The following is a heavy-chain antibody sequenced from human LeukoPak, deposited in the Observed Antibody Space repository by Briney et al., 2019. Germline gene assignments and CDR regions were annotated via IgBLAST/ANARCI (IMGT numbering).Heavy chain of an antibody. CDR1: GFIFSNYA. J-gene: IGHJ3*02. V-gene: IGHV3-23*01. D-gene: IGHD3-10*01. Sequence: AGGSLRLSCAVSGFIFSNYAMNWVRQAPGKGLEWVSAISGSGGSTYYADSVKGRFTISRDNSKNTLYLQMNSLRAEDTAVYYCAKDHDYYASGPIWGQGTMVTVSS. CDR2: ISGSGGST. CDR3: AKDHDYYASGPI.